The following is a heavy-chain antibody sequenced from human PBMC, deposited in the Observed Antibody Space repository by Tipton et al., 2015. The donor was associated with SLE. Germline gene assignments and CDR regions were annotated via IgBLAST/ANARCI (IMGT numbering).Heavy chain of an antibody. D-gene: IGHD5-12*01. Sequence: LRLSCAASGFTFSSYAMSWVRQAPGKGLEWIGYIYYSGSTNYNPSLKSRVTISVDTSKNQFSLKLSSVTAADTAVYYCARLPLRYNGYGFFDYWGQGTLVTVSS. J-gene: IGHJ4*02. CDR2: IYYSGST. CDR3: ARLPLRYNGYGFFDY. V-gene: IGHV4-59*12. CDR1: GFTFSSYA.